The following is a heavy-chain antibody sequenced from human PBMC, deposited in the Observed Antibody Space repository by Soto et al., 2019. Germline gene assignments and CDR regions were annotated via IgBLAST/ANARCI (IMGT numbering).Heavy chain of an antibody. CDR2: ISAYNGNT. CDR3: ARETVPGVIPYNGFDP. D-gene: IGHD3-10*01. Sequence: GASVKVSCKASGYTFTSYGISWVRQAPGQGLEWMGWISAYNGNTNYAQKLQGRVTMTTDTSTSTAYMELRSLRSGDTAVYYCARETVPGVIPYNGFDPRGQXTLLTVS. J-gene: IGHJ5*02. V-gene: IGHV1-18*01. CDR1: GYTFTSYG.